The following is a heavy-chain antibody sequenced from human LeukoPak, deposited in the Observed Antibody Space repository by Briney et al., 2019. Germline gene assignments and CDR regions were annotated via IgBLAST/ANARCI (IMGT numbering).Heavy chain of an antibody. D-gene: IGHD3-10*01. CDR3: ARYYYYGSGTSYAFDI. Sequence: PGGSLRLSCAASGFTFSSYEMNWVRQAPGKGLEWVSYISSSGSTIYYADSVKGRFTISRDNAKNSLYLQMNSLRAEDTAVYYCARYYYYGSGTSYAFDIWGQGTMVTVSS. V-gene: IGHV3-48*03. CDR1: GFTFSSYE. CDR2: ISSSGSTI. J-gene: IGHJ3*02.